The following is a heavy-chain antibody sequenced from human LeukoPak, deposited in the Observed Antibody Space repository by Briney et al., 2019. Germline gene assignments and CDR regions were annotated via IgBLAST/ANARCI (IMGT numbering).Heavy chain of an antibody. CDR1: GYTFSGYY. CDR3: AREVDCGGDCYFYGMDV. J-gene: IGHJ6*02. Sequence: ASVKVSCKASGYTFSGYYMHWVRQAPGQGLEWMGWINPNSGGTNYAQKFQGRVTMTRDTSISTAYMELSRLRSDDTAVYYCAREVDCGGDCYFYGMDVWGQGTTVTVSS. D-gene: IGHD2-21*01. CDR2: INPNSGGT. V-gene: IGHV1-2*02.